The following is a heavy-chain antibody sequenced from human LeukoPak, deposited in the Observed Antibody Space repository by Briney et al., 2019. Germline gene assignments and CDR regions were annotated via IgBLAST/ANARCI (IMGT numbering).Heavy chain of an antibody. V-gene: IGHV3-23*01. J-gene: IGHJ4*02. Sequence: GGSLRLSCAASGFTFSSSAMSWVRQAPGKGLEWVSSISARGISAYYADSVKGRFTISRDNSKNTLYLQMNSLRGDDIGVYYCAKSFDFSNGHSPILTPFDSWGQGTLVSVSS. CDR1: GFTFSSSA. CDR3: AKSFDFSNGHSPILTPFDS. CDR2: ISARGISA. D-gene: IGHD3-3*01.